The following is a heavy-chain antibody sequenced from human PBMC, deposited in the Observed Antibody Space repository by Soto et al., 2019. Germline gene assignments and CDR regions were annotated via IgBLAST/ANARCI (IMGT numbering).Heavy chain of an antibody. Sequence: SVKVSCKVSGDTFSTYSISWVRQAPGQGLEWLGGIIPILGTPSYAQRFQDRVTITADKSTSTAYMELSSLRSEDTAVYYCARERSRYDRSGYYRPDYWGQGTLVTVSS. D-gene: IGHD3-22*01. CDR2: IIPILGTP. CDR3: ARERSRYDRSGYYRPDY. J-gene: IGHJ4*02. V-gene: IGHV1-69*08. CDR1: GDTFSTYS.